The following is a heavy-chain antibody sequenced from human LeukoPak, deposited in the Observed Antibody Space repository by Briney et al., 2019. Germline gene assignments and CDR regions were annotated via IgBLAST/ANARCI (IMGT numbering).Heavy chain of an antibody. CDR3: ARDQGGYNYGRGYFDY. V-gene: IGHV3-48*01. J-gene: IGHJ4*02. CDR2: ISDSGNTI. CDR1: GFTFSRYS. D-gene: IGHD5-24*01. Sequence: GGSLRLSCAASGFTFSRYSMNWVRQAPGKGLEWVSYISDSGNTIHYADSVKGRFTISRDDAKNSLFLQMNSLRVEDTSVFYCARDQGGYNYGRGYFDYWGRGTLVTVSS.